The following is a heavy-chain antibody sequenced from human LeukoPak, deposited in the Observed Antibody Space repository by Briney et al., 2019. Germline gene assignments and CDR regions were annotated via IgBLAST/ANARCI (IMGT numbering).Heavy chain of an antibody. Sequence: SGGSLRLSCAASGFTFNAYAMNWVRQAPGKGLEWVSGISAAGDRTFYADSVKGRFTVSRDNSKNTLFLQMNSLRAEDTAVYYCANPGPWDSGSYVQFDCWGQGTLVTVSS. V-gene: IGHV3-23*01. J-gene: IGHJ4*02. CDR2: ISAAGDRT. CDR1: GFTFNAYA. D-gene: IGHD1-26*01. CDR3: ANPGPWDSGSYVQFDC.